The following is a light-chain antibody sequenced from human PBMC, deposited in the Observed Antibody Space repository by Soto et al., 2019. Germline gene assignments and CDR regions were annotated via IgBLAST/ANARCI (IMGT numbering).Light chain of an antibody. J-gene: IGKJ1*01. V-gene: IGKV3-20*01. CDR3: NHYSISPPWT. CDR1: QSVSSSY. Sequence: EIVLTQSPGTLSLSPGERATLSCRASQSVSSSYLAWYQQKPGQAPRLLIYGASSRATGIPDRFSGSGSGTHFTLTISRLEPEDFAVYYCNHYSISPPWTFGQGTKVDIK. CDR2: GAS.